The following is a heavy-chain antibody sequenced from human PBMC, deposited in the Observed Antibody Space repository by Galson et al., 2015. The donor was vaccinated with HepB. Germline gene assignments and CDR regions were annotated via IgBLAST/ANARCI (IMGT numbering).Heavy chain of an antibody. CDR2: IIPIFGTA. Sequence: SVKVSCKASGGTFSSYAISWVRQAPGQGLEWMGGIIPIFGTANYAQKFQGRVMITADESTSTAYMELSSLRSEDTAVYYCARDPSLYGDYPFDYWGQGTLVTVSS. V-gene: IGHV1-69*13. D-gene: IGHD4-17*01. CDR3: ARDPSLYGDYPFDY. CDR1: GGTFSSYA. J-gene: IGHJ4*02.